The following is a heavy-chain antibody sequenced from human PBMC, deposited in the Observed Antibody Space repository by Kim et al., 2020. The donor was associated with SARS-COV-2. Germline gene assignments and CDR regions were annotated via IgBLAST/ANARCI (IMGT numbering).Heavy chain of an antibody. V-gene: IGHV4-39*01. CDR2: IYYSGST. CDR1: GGSISSSSYY. CDR3: ARRGYDYVWGSYRYTSPGPYVDY. Sequence: SETLSLTCTVSGGSISSSSYYWGWIRQPPGKGLEWIGSIYYSGSTYYNPSLKSRVTISVDTSKNQFSLKLSSVTAADTAVYYCARRGYDYVWGSYRYTSPGPYVDYWGQGTLVTVSS. D-gene: IGHD3-16*02. J-gene: IGHJ4*02.